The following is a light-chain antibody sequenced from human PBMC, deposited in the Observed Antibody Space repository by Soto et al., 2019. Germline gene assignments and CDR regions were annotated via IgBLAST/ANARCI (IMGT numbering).Light chain of an antibody. V-gene: IGLV2-11*01. CDR3: CSYAGSSLV. Sequence: QSALTQPRSVSGSPGQSVTISCTGTSSDVGGYNYVSWYQQHPGRAPKLMISDVSKRPSGVPDRFSGSKSGNTASLSISGLQAEDEADYYCCSYAGSSLVFGTGTKVTVL. J-gene: IGLJ1*01. CDR2: DVS. CDR1: SSDVGGYNY.